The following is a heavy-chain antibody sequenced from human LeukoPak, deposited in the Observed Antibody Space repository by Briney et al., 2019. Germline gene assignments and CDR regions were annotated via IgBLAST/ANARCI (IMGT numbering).Heavy chain of an antibody. CDR3: ARVAFGGVMDY. D-gene: IGHD3-16*01. J-gene: IGHJ4*02. CDR2: IYSGGST. V-gene: IGHV3-53*01. Sequence: GGSLRLSCAASGFTFSSYGMIWVRQAPGKGLEWVSVIYSGGSTYYADSVKGRFTISRDNSKNTLYLQMNSLRAEDTAVYYCARVAFGGVMDYWGQGTLVTVSS. CDR1: GFTFSSYG.